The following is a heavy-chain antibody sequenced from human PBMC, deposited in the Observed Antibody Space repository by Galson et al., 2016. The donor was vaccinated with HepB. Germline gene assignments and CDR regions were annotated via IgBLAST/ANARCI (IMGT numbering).Heavy chain of an antibody. J-gene: IGHJ3*01. V-gene: IGHV1-69*13. D-gene: IGHD5-12*01. CDR3: ARDPGYSDDLGDS. CDR2: IIPSFVTP. Sequence: SVKVSCKASGGIFSSYAISWVRQAPGQGLEWMGGIIPSFVTPTYAQKFQGRVTITADESTSTVSMELSSLKSEDTAVYYCARDPGYSDDLGDSWGQGTMVTVSS. CDR1: GGIFSSYA.